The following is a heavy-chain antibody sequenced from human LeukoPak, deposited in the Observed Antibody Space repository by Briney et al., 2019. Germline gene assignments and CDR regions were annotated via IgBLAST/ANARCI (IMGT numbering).Heavy chain of an antibody. D-gene: IGHD3-3*01. CDR3: AKNHGRDFWSGSQNWFDP. Sequence: GGSLRLSCAASGFTFSSYAMHWVRQAPGKGLEWVAVISYDGSNKYYADSVKGRFTISRDNSKNTLYLQMNSLRAEDTAVYYCAKNHGRDFWSGSQNWFDPWGQGTLVTVSS. CDR2: ISYDGSNK. J-gene: IGHJ5*02. V-gene: IGHV3-30-3*02. CDR1: GFTFSSYA.